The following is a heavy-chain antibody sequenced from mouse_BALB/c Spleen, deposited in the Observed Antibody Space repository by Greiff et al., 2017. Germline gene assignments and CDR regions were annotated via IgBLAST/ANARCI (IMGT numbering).Heavy chain of an antibody. V-gene: IGHV5-9-1*01. CDR1: GFTFSSYA. CDR3: ARGTTVVATRDYYAMDY. Sequence: MLVESGGGLVKPGGSLKLSRAASGFTFSSYAMSWVRQTPEKRLEWVATISSGGSYTYYPDSVKGRFTISRDNAKNTLYLQMSSLRSEDTAMYYCARGTTVVATRDYYAMDYWGQGTSVTVSS. CDR2: ISSGGSYT. J-gene: IGHJ4*01. D-gene: IGHD1-1*01.